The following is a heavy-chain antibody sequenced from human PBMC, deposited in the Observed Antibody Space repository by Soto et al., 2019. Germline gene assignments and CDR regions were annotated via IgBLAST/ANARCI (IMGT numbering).Heavy chain of an antibody. CDR3: ARSEKERYDYYYYMDV. CDR1: GFTFSSYS. CDR2: ISSSSNTI. V-gene: IGHV3-48*01. Sequence: EVQLVESGGGLVQPGGSLRLSCAASGFTFSSYSMNWVRQAPGKGLEWVSYISSSSNTIYYADSVKGRFSISRDNAKNSLYLQMNSLRAEDTAVYHCARSEKERYDYYYYMDVWGKGTTVTVSS. J-gene: IGHJ6*03. D-gene: IGHD1-1*01.